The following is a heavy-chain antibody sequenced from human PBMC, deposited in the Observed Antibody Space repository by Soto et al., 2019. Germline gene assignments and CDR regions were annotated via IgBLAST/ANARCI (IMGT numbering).Heavy chain of an antibody. D-gene: IGHD3-10*01. V-gene: IGHV4-31*03. CDR1: GASLKSDGYY. CDR2: VYYSGAT. Sequence: QVQLQESGPGLVMPSQTLSLGCTVSGASLKSDGYYCSWIRQNPQKGLEWIGYVYYSGATHYHPSLKSRLTISLDTSKKQISLNLNSVTAAATAVYYCARCNGGDTFDIWCQGTVVTVSS. J-gene: IGHJ3*02. CDR3: ARCNGGDTFDI.